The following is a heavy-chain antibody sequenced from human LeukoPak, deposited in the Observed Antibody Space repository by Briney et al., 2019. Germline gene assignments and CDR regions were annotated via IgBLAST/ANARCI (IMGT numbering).Heavy chain of an antibody. Sequence: NSSETLSLTCTVSGDSISSYYWSWIRQPPGKGLEWIGYIYYSGSTNYNPSLKSRVTISVDTSKNQFSLKLSSVTAADTAVYYCASSSSWTEQEPDYWGQGTLVTVSS. D-gene: IGHD6-13*01. J-gene: IGHJ4*02. CDR1: GDSISSYY. CDR3: ASSSSWTEQEPDY. CDR2: IYYSGST. V-gene: IGHV4-59*01.